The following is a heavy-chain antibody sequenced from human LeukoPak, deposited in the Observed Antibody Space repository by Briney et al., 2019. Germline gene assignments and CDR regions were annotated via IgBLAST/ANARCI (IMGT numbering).Heavy chain of an antibody. CDR3: ARDWGVGGRPGYMDV. J-gene: IGHJ6*03. V-gene: IGHV4-59*01. Sequence: SETLSLTCTVSGGSISNKYWSWIRQPPGKGLEWIGYIYYSGNTNYNPSLKSRVTILVDTSKNQVSLKLSSVTAADTAVYFCARDWGVGGRPGYMDVWGKGTTVTVSS. CDR2: IYYSGNT. CDR1: GGSISNKY. D-gene: IGHD6-6*01.